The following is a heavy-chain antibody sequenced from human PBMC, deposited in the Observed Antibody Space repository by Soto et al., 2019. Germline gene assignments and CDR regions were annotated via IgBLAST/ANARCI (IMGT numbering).Heavy chain of an antibody. V-gene: IGHV4-34*01. Sequence: SETLSLGCAVYSGSFSGYYWSWIRRPPGKGLEWIGEIYHGLSIVYNPSLKSRVTISGDSSKNQFSLKLSSVTAADTAVYYCARHGGYYFDYWGQGTLVTVSS. J-gene: IGHJ4*02. CDR3: ARHGGYYFDY. D-gene: IGHD3-16*01. CDR1: SGSFSGYY. CDR2: IYHGLSI.